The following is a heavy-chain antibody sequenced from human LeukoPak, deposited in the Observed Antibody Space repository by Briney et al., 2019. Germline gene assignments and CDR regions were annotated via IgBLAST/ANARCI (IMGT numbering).Heavy chain of an antibody. V-gene: IGHV2-5*02. CDR3: GRVAVAGTNFDY. CDR2: IYWDDDM. CDR1: GFSLSTSGVG. Sequence: SGPTLVNPTQTLTLTCTFSGFSLSTSGVGVGWIRQPPGKALEWLALIYWDDDMRYSPSLKSRLTITKDTSKNQVVLTMTNMDPVDTATYYCGRVAVAGTNFDYWGQGTLVTVSS. J-gene: IGHJ4*02. D-gene: IGHD6-19*01.